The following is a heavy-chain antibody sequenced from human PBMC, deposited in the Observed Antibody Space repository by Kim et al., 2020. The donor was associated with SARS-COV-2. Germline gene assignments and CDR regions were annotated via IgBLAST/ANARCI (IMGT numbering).Heavy chain of an antibody. Sequence: GGSLRLSCTTSGFAFGDYAMSWFRQAPGKGLEWVAFIKSKSHGETTAHAASVRGRFTISRDDSNSINYLQMDSLKTEDTAMYYCTREWSRVTVITLDYWGQGTLVTVSS. V-gene: IGHV3-49*03. CDR3: TREWSRVTVITLDY. D-gene: IGHD4-17*01. CDR1: GFAFGDYA. J-gene: IGHJ4*02. CDR2: IKSKSHGETT.